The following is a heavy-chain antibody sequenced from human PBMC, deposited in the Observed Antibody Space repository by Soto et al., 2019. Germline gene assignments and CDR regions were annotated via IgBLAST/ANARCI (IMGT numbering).Heavy chain of an antibody. CDR1: GGSFSGYY. V-gene: IGHV4-34*01. CDR3: ARRGFGVVKKVAYYYYYMDV. CDR2: INHSGST. Sequence: TSETLSLTCAVYGGSFSGYYWSWIRQPPGKGLEWIGEINHSGSTNYNPSLKSRVTISVDTSKNQFSLKLSSVTAADTAVYYCARRGFGVVKKVAYYYYYMDVWGKGTTVTVSS. J-gene: IGHJ6*03. D-gene: IGHD3-3*01.